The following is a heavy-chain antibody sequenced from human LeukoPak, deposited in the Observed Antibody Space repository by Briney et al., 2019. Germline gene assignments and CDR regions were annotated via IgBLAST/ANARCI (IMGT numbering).Heavy chain of an antibody. D-gene: IGHD4-17*01. V-gene: IGHV3-23*01. J-gene: IGHJ4*02. Sequence: GGSLRLSCAASGFTFSNYAMTWVRQAPGKGLEWVSILSDSGVYTYYADSVKGRFTISRDNSNNMLYLQMNSLRAEDTAVYYCAREVYGDYEVSGVLDYWGQGTLVTVSS. CDR2: LSDSGVYT. CDR3: AREVYGDYEVSGVLDY. CDR1: GFTFSNYA.